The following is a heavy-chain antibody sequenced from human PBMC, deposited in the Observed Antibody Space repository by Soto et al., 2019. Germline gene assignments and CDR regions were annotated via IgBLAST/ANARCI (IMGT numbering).Heavy chain of an antibody. Sequence: QVELVESGGGVVQPGRSLRLSCAASGFNFGSHGMHWVRQAPGKGLEWVALISYDGSLQYYSDSVKGRFSISRDNSKSTLLLQMSSLGPEDAAVYYCAKDFKVSGGHYGSLNYYYGMDVWGQGTALTVSS. D-gene: IGHD3-10*01. CDR1: GFNFGSHG. CDR2: ISYDGSLQ. V-gene: IGHV3-30*18. J-gene: IGHJ6*02. CDR3: AKDFKVSGGHYGSLNYYYGMDV.